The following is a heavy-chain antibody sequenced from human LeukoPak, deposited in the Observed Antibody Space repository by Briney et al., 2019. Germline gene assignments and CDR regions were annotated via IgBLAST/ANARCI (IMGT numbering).Heavy chain of an antibody. J-gene: IGHJ5*02. V-gene: IGHV3-15*01. Sequence: GGSLRLSCAGSGFTFINAWMSWVRQAPGKGLEWVGRIKSKADGGAADYAAPVKGRFIISRDDSKNTLYLQMNSLKTEDTAVYYCAREMISSGYAYNWFDPWGQGTLVTVSS. CDR3: AREMISSGYAYNWFDP. D-gene: IGHD6-19*01. CDR2: IKSKADGGAA. CDR1: GFTFINAW.